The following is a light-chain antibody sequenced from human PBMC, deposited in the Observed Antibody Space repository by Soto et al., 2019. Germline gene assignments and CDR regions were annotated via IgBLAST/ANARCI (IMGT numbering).Light chain of an antibody. J-gene: IGLJ1*01. V-gene: IGLV2-14*01. Sequence: GVSSRFSGSKSGNTASLTISGLQADDEADYYCSSYTVDVAPYVFGTGTKLTVL. CDR3: SSYTVDVAPYV.